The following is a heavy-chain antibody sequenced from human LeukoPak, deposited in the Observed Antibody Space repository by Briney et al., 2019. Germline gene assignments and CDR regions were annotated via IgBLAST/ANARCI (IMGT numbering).Heavy chain of an antibody. CDR1: GFTFSSYA. Sequence: GGSLRLSCAASGFTFSSYAMHWVRQAPGKGLEWVAVISYDGSKKYHADSVKGRFTISRDNSNKMQYLEMDRLRADDTAVYYCARGGDFWSGYKTHEYGLDVWGQGTTVTVSS. J-gene: IGHJ6*02. V-gene: IGHV3-30-3*01. CDR3: ARGGDFWSGYKTHEYGLDV. D-gene: IGHD3-3*01. CDR2: ISYDGSKK.